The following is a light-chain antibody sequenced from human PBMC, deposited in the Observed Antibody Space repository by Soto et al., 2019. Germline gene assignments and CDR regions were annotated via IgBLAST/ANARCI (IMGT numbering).Light chain of an antibody. V-gene: IGLV2-23*01. CDR3: CSYAGSSTPYV. J-gene: IGLJ1*01. Sequence: QSVLTQPASVSESPGQSITISCTGTSSDVGSYNLVSWYQQHPGKAPKLMIYEGSKRPSGVSNRFSGSKSGNTASLTISGLQAEDEADYYCCSYAGSSTPYVFGTGTKGTVL. CDR2: EGS. CDR1: SSDVGSYNL.